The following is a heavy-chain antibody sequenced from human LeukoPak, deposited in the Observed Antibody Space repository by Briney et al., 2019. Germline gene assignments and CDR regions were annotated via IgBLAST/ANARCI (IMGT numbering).Heavy chain of an antibody. D-gene: IGHD1-26*01. CDR3: AKALPVKWEILPFDY. CDR1: GFTFSDYY. Sequence: GGSLRLSCAASGFTFSDYYMSWIRQAPGKGLEWVSYISSSGSTIYYADSVKGRFTISRDSSKNTLYLQMNSLRAEDTAVYYCAKALPVKWEILPFDYWSQGTLVTVSS. CDR2: ISSSGSTI. V-gene: IGHV3-11*04. J-gene: IGHJ4*02.